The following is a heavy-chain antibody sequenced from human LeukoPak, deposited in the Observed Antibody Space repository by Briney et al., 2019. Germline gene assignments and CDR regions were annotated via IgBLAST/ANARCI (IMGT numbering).Heavy chain of an antibody. V-gene: IGHV4-38-2*02. CDR1: GYSISSGYY. J-gene: IGHJ6*03. Sequence: PSETLSLTCTVSGYSISSGYYWGWIRQPPGKGLEWIGSIYHSGSTYYNPSLKSRVTISVDTSKNQFSLKLSSVTAADTAVYYCARALRDYYYYYMDVWGKGTTVTVSS. CDR3: ARALRDYYYYYMDV. CDR2: IYHSGST.